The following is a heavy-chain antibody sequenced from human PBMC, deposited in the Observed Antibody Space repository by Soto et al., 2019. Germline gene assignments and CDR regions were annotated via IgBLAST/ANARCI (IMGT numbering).Heavy chain of an antibody. D-gene: IGHD4-4*01. V-gene: IGHV3-30*18. J-gene: IGHJ4*02. Sequence: GGSLRLSCAASGFTFSHYAIHWVRQAPGKGLEWVSFISHDGNNKYYADSVKGRFTISRDNSKNTLYLQMNNLRADDTAVYYCAKKEGYSNTWYYFDYWGQGTLVTVSS. CDR1: GFTFSHYA. CDR3: AKKEGYSNTWYYFDY. CDR2: ISHDGNNK.